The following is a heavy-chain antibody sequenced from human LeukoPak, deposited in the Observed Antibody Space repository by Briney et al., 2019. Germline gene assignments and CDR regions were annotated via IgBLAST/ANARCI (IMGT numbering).Heavy chain of an antibody. J-gene: IGHJ4*02. CDR2: IYHTGST. CDR3: ARFAYFDGYSMFDY. Sequence: SETLSLTCIVSGGSISTYYGNWIRQSPGKGLEWIGYIYHTGSTNSNPSLKSRVTISVDTSKSQFSLRLSSVTAADTAVYYCARFAYFDGYSMFDYWGQGTLVTVSS. V-gene: IGHV4-59*01. CDR1: GGSISTYY. D-gene: IGHD5-24*01.